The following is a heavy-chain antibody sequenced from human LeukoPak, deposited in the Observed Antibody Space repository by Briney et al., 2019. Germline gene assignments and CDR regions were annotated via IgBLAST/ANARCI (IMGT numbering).Heavy chain of an antibody. Sequence: GESLKISCKGSGYSFSNYWIGWVRQMPGKGLEWMGIIYPGDSDTRHSPSFQGQVTISADKSISTAYLRWSSLKASDTAMYYCARLRAYYNSGSYSYFDYWGQGTLVTVSS. V-gene: IGHV5-51*01. J-gene: IGHJ4*02. CDR3: ARLRAYYNSGSYSYFDY. CDR1: GYSFSNYW. D-gene: IGHD3-10*01. CDR2: IYPGDSDT.